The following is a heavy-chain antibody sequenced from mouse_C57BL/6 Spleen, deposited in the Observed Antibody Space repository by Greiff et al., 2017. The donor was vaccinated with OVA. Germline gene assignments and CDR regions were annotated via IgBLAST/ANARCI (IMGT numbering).Heavy chain of an antibody. V-gene: IGHV5-17*01. CDR3: ARDSSGYSDWFAY. CDR1: GCACRYYV. Sequence: EVQVVESGGGLVKPGGSLKLYCAASGCACRYYVVHWVRHYPYNCLHWVAYISSGSSTIYYADTVKGRFTISRDNAKNTLLLQMTSLRSEDTAMYYGARDSSGYSDWFAYWGQGTLVTVSA. J-gene: IGHJ3*01. D-gene: IGHD3-2*02. CDR2: ISSGSSTI.